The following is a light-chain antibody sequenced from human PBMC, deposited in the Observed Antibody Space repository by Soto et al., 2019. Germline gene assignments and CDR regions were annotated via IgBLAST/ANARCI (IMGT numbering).Light chain of an antibody. J-gene: IGLJ1*01. CDR3: CSYAGSFTYV. CDR2: DVT. Sequence: QSALTQPRSVSGSPGQSVTISCTGTSSDVGGYNYVSWFQQHPDKAPKLIIYDVTKRPSGVPGRFSGSKSGNTASLTISGLQADDEADYYCCSYAGSFTYVFGTGTKLTVL. V-gene: IGLV2-11*01. CDR1: SSDVGGYNY.